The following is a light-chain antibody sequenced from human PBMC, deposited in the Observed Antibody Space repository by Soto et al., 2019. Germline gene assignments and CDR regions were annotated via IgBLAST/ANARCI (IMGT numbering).Light chain of an antibody. CDR2: GAS. V-gene: IGKV3-15*01. CDR1: QSVSSY. Sequence: EIVVTQSPATLSLSPGERATLSCRASQSVSSYLAWYQQTRGQAPRLLIYGASTRATGVPARFSGSGSGTEFTLTISNLQSEDFAVYHCQQYDKWPRTFGQGTKVDIK. J-gene: IGKJ1*01. CDR3: QQYDKWPRT.